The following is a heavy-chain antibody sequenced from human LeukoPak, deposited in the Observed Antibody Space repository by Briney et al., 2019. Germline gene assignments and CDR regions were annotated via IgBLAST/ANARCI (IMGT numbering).Heavy chain of an antibody. V-gene: IGHV3-21*01. CDR2: FSSSSSYI. D-gene: IGHD3-10*01. CDR1: GFTFSSYS. J-gene: IGHJ3*02. Sequence: PGGSLRLSCAASGFTFSSYSMNWVRQAPGKGLEWVSSFSSSSSYIYYADSEKGRFTISRDNAKNSLYLQMNSLRAEDTAVYYCARVGVTMVRGATSGAFDIWGQGTMVTVSS. CDR3: ARVGVTMVRGATSGAFDI.